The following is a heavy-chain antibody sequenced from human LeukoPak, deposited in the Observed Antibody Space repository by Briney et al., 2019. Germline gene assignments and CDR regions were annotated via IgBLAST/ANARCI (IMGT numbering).Heavy chain of an antibody. Sequence: GGSLRLSCAASGFTFDDYAMHWVRQAPGKGLEWVSGIRWNSGSIGYADSVKGRFTISRDNAKNSLYLQMNSLRAEDTALYYCAKDMTGYRNAFDIWGQGTMVTVSS. CDR2: IRWNSGSI. V-gene: IGHV3-9*01. CDR3: AKDMTGYRNAFDI. D-gene: IGHD1-14*01. CDR1: GFTFDDYA. J-gene: IGHJ3*02.